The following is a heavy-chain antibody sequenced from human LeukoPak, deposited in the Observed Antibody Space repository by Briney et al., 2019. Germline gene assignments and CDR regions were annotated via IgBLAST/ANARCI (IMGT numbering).Heavy chain of an antibody. CDR1: GFTFSSYG. Sequence: GGSLRLSCAAYGFTFSSYGMHWVRQAPGKGLEWVAVISYDGSNKYYADSVKGRFTISRDNSKNTLYLQMNSLRAEDTAVYYCAKDRVATLRAYYYYGMDVWGQGTTVTVSS. D-gene: IGHD5-12*01. J-gene: IGHJ6*02. CDR2: ISYDGSNK. V-gene: IGHV3-30*18. CDR3: AKDRVATLRAYYYYGMDV.